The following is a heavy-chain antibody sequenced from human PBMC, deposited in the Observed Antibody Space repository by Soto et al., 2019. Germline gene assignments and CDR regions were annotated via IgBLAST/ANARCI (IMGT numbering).Heavy chain of an antibody. Sequence: EVQLVESGGGLVQPGRSLRLSCTASGFTFGDYAMSWVRQAPGKGLEWVGFIRSKAYGGTTEYAASVKGRFTISRDDSKSIAYLQMNSLKTEDTAVYYCTRDWVGVAGDAFDIWGQGTMVTVSS. CDR2: IRSKAYGGTT. CDR1: GFTFGDYA. J-gene: IGHJ3*02. V-gene: IGHV3-49*04. D-gene: IGHD6-19*01. CDR3: TRDWVGVAGDAFDI.